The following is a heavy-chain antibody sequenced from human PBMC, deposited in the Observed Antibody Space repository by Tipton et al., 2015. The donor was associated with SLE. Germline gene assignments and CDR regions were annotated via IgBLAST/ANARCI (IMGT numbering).Heavy chain of an antibody. CDR3: ARDLVGPTGYGMDV. CDR2: ISYDGSNK. D-gene: IGHD1-26*01. V-gene: IGHV3-30*03. Sequence: SLRLSCAASGFTFSGFWMHWVRQAPRKGLEWVAVISYDGSNKYYADSVKGRFTISRDNSKNTLYVQMNSLRAEDTAVYYCARDLVGPTGYGMDVWGQGTTVTVSS. J-gene: IGHJ6*02. CDR1: GFTFSGFW.